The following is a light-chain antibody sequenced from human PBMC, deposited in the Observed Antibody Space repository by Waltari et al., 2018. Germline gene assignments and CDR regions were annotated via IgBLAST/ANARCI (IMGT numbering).Light chain of an antibody. CDR2: EVS. J-gene: IGLJ1*01. Sequence: QSALTQPASVSGSPGQSLPISCPGTSSDVGSSTLASWYQQHPGKAPQLMIYEVSKRPSGVSNRFSGSKSGNTASLTISGLQAEDEADYYCCSYAGSSPYVFGTGTKVTVL. CDR3: CSYAGSSPYV. CDR1: SSDVGSSTL. V-gene: IGLV2-23*02.